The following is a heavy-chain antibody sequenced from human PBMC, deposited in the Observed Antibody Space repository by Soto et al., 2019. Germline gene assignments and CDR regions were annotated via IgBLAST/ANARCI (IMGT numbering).Heavy chain of an antibody. V-gene: IGHV3-66*04. J-gene: IGHJ4*02. CDR3: SRHGYSYGGGYFDY. CDR1: VSSNY. Sequence: VSSNYMIWVRQAPGKGREWVSVIYSGGSAYYADSVKGRFTISRDNSKNTLYLQMNNLRAEDTAVYYCSRHGYSYGGGYFDYWGQGTLVTVSS. CDR2: IYSGGSA. D-gene: IGHD5-18*01.